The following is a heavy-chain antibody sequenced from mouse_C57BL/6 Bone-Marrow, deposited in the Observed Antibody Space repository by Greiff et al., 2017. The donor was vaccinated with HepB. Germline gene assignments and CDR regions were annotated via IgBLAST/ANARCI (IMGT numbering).Heavy chain of an antibody. CDR3: AREKGFAY. CDR1: GYSITSGYY. J-gene: IGHJ3*01. CDR2: ISYDGSN. Sequence: EVKLLESGPGLVKPSQSLSLTCSVTGYSITSGYYWNWIRQFPGNKLEWMGYISYDGSNNYNPSLKNRISITRDTSKNQFFLKLNSVTTEDTATYYCAREKGFAYWGQGTLVTVSA. V-gene: IGHV3-6*01.